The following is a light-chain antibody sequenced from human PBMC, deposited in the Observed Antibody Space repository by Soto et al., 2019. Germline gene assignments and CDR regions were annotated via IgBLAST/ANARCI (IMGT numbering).Light chain of an antibody. J-gene: IGKJ2*01. CDR1: QSVGSN. CDR3: QQYNNWPYT. Sequence: EMVMTQSPATLSVSPGERATLSCRASQSVGSNLAWYQQKPDQAPRFLIFGASTRATGIPARFSGSGSGTEFTLTISSLQSEDFAVYYCQQYNNWPYTFGQGTKLEIK. V-gene: IGKV3-15*01. CDR2: GAS.